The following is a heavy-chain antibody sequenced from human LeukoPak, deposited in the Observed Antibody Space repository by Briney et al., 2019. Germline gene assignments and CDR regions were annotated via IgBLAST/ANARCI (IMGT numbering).Heavy chain of an antibody. V-gene: IGHV3-9*01. CDR1: GFTFDDYA. CDR3: AKGGPCSGGSCYLDY. J-gene: IGHJ4*02. D-gene: IGHD2-15*01. CDR2: ISWNSGSI. Sequence: PGGSLRLSCAASGFTFDDYAMHWVRQAPGKGLEWVSGISWNSGSIGYADSVKGRFTISRDNAKNSLYLQMNSLRAEDTALYYCAKGGPCSGGSCYLDYWGQGTLVTVSS.